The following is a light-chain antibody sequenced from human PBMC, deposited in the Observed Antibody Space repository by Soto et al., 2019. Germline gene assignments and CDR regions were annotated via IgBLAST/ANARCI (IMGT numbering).Light chain of an antibody. V-gene: IGKV3D-15*01. CDR2: GAS. Sequence: EIGMTQSPATLSVSPGERATLSCRASQSVSSNLAWYQQKPGQAPGLLIYGASTRATGIPARFSGSESGTEFTLAISSLQSEDFAVYYCQQYNNWPPLTFGGGTKVDI. J-gene: IGKJ4*01. CDR3: QQYNNWPPLT. CDR1: QSVSSN.